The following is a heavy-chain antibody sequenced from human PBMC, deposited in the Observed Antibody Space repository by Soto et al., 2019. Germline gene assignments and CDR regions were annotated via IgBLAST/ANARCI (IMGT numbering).Heavy chain of an antibody. D-gene: IGHD2-8*01. CDR1: GGTFRNYP. J-gene: IGHJ6*02. CDR3: ARERAPILQDPNYGLDV. V-gene: IGHV1-69*04. Sequence: QVQLVQSGAEVKKPGSSVKVSCKASGGTFRNYPITWVRQAPGQGLEWMGRVIPLLDMTNYAQTFQGRVTITADKSTTTSFMELSSLRSDDTAVYYCARERAPILQDPNYGLDVWGQGTTVTVAS. CDR2: VIPLLDMT.